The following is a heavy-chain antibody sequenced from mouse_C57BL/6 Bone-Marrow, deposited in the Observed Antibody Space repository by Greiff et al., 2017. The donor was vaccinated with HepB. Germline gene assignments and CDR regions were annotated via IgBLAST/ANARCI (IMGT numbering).Heavy chain of an antibody. D-gene: IGHD1-1*01. Sequence: VQLKQSGAELVRPGASVKLSCTASGFNIQDDYMHWVKQRPEQGLEWIGWIDPENGDTEYASKFQGKATITADTSSNTAYLQLSSLTSEDTAVYYCTTGITTVDYFDYWGQGTTLTVSS. CDR3: TTGITTVDYFDY. CDR1: GFNIQDDY. CDR2: IDPENGDT. V-gene: IGHV14-4*01. J-gene: IGHJ2*01.